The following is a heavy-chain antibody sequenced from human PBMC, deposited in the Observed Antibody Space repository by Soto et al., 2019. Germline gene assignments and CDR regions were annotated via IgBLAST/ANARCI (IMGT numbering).Heavy chain of an antibody. CDR1: GFTFDDCT. J-gene: IGHJ6*02. Sequence: GGSLRLSCAASGFTFDDCTMHWVRQAPGKGLEWVSLISWDGGSTYYADSVKGRFTISRDNSKNSLYLQMNSLRTEDTALYYCARLYSSSMDVWGQGTTVTVSS. CDR2: ISWDGGST. CDR3: ARLYSSSMDV. V-gene: IGHV3-43*01. D-gene: IGHD5-18*01.